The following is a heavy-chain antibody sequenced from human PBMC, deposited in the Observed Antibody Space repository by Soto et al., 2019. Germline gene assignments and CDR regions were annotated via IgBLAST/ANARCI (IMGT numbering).Heavy chain of an antibody. V-gene: IGHV3-7*04. CDR3: ARATGAAKEDY. CDR2: IKEDGSEK. D-gene: IGHD3-10*01. CDR1: GFTFSSYW. Sequence: EVQLVESGGGLVQPGGSLRLSCAASGFTFSSYWMSWVRQAPGKGLEWVANIKEDGSEKYYVDSVKGRFTISRDNAKNSLCLQMNSLRAEDTAVYYCARATGAAKEDYWGQGTLVTVSS. J-gene: IGHJ4*02.